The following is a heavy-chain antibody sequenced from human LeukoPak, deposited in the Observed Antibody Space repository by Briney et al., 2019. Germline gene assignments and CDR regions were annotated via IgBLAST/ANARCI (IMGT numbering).Heavy chain of an antibody. Sequence: GGSLRLSCAASGSTFSSYSMNWVRQAPGKGLEWVSYSYSSSSSSSIYYADSVKGRFTISRDNAKNSLYLQMNSLRAEDTAVYYCARKGYYSQAFDMWGQGTMVTVSS. V-gene: IGHV3-48*01. J-gene: IGHJ3*02. D-gene: IGHD3-22*01. CDR3: ARKGYYSQAFDM. CDR1: GSTFSSYS. CDR2: SSSSSSSI.